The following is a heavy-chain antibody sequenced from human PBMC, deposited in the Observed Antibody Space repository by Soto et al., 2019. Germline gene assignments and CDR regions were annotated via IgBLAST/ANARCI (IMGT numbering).Heavy chain of an antibody. V-gene: IGHV5-51*03. Sequence: EVQLVKSGAEGKKPGESLKISCKGSGYSFTTYWIAWVRQMPGNGLEWMGIIYPGDSRTTYSPSFQGQVIISADKSISTAYLQWISLKSSDTAMYYCARDLYYCRYSETFGRWGPGTMVTVSS. D-gene: IGHD1-26*01. CDR1: GYSFTTYW. J-gene: IGHJ3*02. CDR2: IYPGDSRT. CDR3: ARDLYYCRYSETFGR.